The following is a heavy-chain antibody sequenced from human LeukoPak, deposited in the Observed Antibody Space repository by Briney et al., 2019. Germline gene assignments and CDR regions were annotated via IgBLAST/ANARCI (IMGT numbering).Heavy chain of an antibody. J-gene: IGHJ4*02. V-gene: IGHV1-69*04. CDR3: ARDSTRNDAEN. D-gene: IGHD1-1*01. Sequence: ASVKVSCKASRGTFSSYLITWVRQAPGQGLEWMGRIIPILGIANYAQKFQGRVTITADKSTSTAYMELSSLRSEDTAVYYCARDSTRNDAENWGQGTLVTVSS. CDR2: IIPILGIA. CDR1: RGTFSSYL.